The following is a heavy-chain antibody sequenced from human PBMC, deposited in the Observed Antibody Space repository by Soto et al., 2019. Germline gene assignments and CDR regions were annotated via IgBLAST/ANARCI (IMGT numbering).Heavy chain of an antibody. J-gene: IGHJ2*01. CDR1: GFTFSSYG. CDR3: AKDGVIAVAGPTANSYWYFDL. D-gene: IGHD6-19*01. CDR2: ISYDGSNK. Sequence: QVQLVESGGGVVQPGRSLRLSCAASGFTFSSYGMHWVRQAPGKGLEWVAVISYDGSNKYYADSVKGRFTISRDNSKNTLYLQMNSLIAEDTAVYYCAKDGVIAVAGPTANSYWYFDLWGRGTLVTVSS. V-gene: IGHV3-30*18.